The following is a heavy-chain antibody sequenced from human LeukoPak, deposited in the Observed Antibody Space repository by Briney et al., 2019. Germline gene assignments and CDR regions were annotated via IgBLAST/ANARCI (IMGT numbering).Heavy chain of an antibody. V-gene: IGHV4-59*01. D-gene: IGHD6-13*01. CDR2: IYYSGST. CDR3: ARDPRAGWYDAFDI. CDR1: GGSTSSYY. Sequence: SETLSLTCTVSGGSTSSYYWSWIRQPPGKGLEWIGYIYYSGSTNYNPSLKSRVTISVDTSKNQFSLKLSSVTAADTAVYYCARDPRAGWYDAFDIWGQGTMVTVSS. J-gene: IGHJ3*02.